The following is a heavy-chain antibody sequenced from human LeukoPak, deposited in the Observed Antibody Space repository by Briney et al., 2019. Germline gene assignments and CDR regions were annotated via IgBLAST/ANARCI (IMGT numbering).Heavy chain of an antibody. CDR3: ARDRGDYGDYHGLWFDP. J-gene: IGHJ5*02. Sequence: KPSETLSLTCTVSGGSISSYYWSWIRQPPGKGLEWIGYIYYSGSTNYNPSLKSRVTISVDTSKNQSSLKLSSVTAADTAVYYCARDRGDYGDYHGLWFDPWGQGTLVTASS. V-gene: IGHV4-59*01. CDR1: GGSISSYY. CDR2: IYYSGST. D-gene: IGHD4-17*01.